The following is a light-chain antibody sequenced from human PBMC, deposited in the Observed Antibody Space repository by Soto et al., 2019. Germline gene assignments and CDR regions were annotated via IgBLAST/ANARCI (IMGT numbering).Light chain of an antibody. V-gene: IGKV3-20*01. CDR3: QQYGSSPKT. J-gene: IGKJ1*01. Sequence: VVLTQSPGTLSLSPGERATLSCTASQSVSSSSVAWYQQKPGQAPRLLIYGTSYRATGISDRFSGGGAGRDFTLTISRLEPEDIAVYYCQQYGSSPKTFGQGTKVDIK. CDR1: QSVSSSS. CDR2: GTS.